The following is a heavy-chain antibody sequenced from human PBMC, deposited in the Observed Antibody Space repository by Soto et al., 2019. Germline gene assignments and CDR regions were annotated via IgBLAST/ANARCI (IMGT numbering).Heavy chain of an antibody. CDR1: GGSISSGDYY. Sequence: SETLSLTCTVSGGSISSGDYYWSWIRQPPGKGLEWIGYIYYSGSTYYNPSLKSRVTISVDTSKNQFSLKLSSVTAADTAVYYCARVLLGGYYGMDVWGQGTTVTVSS. CDR2: IYYSGST. D-gene: IGHD7-27*01. V-gene: IGHV4-30-4*01. J-gene: IGHJ6*02. CDR3: ARVLLGGYYGMDV.